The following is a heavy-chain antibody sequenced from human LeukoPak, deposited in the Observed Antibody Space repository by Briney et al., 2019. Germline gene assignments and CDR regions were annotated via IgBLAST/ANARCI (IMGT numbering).Heavy chain of an antibody. CDR3: ATGRAYSSVDY. Sequence: PSETLSLTCTVSGGSISSYYWSWIRQPPGKGLEWIGGIYYTGSTNYNPSLKSPVTISVDTSKNQFSLKLSSVTAADTAVYYCATGRAYSSVDYWGQGTLVTVSS. CDR2: IYYTGST. CDR1: GGSISSYY. D-gene: IGHD6-19*01. J-gene: IGHJ4*02. V-gene: IGHV4-59*01.